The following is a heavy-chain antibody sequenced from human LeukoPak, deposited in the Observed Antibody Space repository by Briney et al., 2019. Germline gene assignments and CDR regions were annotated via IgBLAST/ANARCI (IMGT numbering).Heavy chain of an antibody. CDR2: ISGSGGST. Sequence: PGGSLRLSCAASGFTFSSYAMSWVRQAPGKGLEWVSAISGSGGSTYYADSVKGRFTISRDNSKNTLYLQMNSLRAEDTAVYYCAKDILMIVVVTLDYWGQGTLVTVSS. D-gene: IGHD3-22*01. CDR3: AKDILMIVVVTLDY. J-gene: IGHJ4*02. V-gene: IGHV3-23*01. CDR1: GFTFSSYA.